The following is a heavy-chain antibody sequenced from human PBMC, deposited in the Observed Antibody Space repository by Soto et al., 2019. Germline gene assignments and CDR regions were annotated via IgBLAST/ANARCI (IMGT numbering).Heavy chain of an antibody. CDR2: IIPIFGTA. D-gene: IGHD6-19*01. V-gene: IGHV1-69*13. CDR1: GGTFSSYA. J-gene: IGHJ4*02. CDR3: ARAQGAVAEFDY. Sequence: SVKVSCIASGGTFSSYAISWVRQAPGQGLEWMGGIIPIFGTANYAQKFQGRVTITADESTSTAYMELSSLRSEDTAVYYCARAQGAVAEFDYWGQGTLVTVSS.